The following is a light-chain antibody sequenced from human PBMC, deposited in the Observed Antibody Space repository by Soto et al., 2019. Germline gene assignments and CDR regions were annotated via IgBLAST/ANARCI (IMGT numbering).Light chain of an antibody. V-gene: IGLV2-14*01. CDR2: EVS. Sequence: QSALTQPASVSGSPGQSITIFCTGTSSDVGGYDAVAWYQQYPGKAPKLMIYEVSNRLSGISDRFSGSKSGNTASLTISGLQAADEADYYCSSYRRGSAPYVFGTGTKLTVL. CDR3: SSYRRGSAPYV. J-gene: IGLJ1*01. CDR1: SSDVGGYDA.